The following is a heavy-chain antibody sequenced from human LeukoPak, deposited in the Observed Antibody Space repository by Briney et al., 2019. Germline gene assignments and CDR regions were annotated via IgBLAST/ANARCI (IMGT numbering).Heavy chain of an antibody. CDR3: ARETYCSSTSCYGDFDY. V-gene: IGHV3-53*01. Sequence: PGGSLRLSCAASGFTVSSNYMSWVRQAPGKGLEWVSVIYSGGSTYYADSVKGRFTISRDNSKNTLYLQMNSLRAEDTAVYYCARETYCSSTSCYGDFDYWGQGTLVTVSS. D-gene: IGHD2-2*01. CDR1: GFTVSSNY. J-gene: IGHJ4*02. CDR2: IYSGGST.